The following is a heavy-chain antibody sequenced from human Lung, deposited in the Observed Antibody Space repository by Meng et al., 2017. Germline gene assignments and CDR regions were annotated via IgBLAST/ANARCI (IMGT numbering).Heavy chain of an antibody. CDR2: INHSGST. CDR1: VGFFSDYY. CDR3: ARGPTTMAHDFDY. J-gene: IGHJ4*02. Sequence: QGAIQEWGGGLLKPLETLSLTCVVSVGFFSDYYWSWIRQPPGKGLEWIGEINHSGSTNYNPSLESRATISVDTSQNNLSLKLSSVTAADSAVYYCARGPTTMAHDFDYWGQGTLVTVSS. D-gene: IGHD4-11*01. V-gene: IGHV4-34*01.